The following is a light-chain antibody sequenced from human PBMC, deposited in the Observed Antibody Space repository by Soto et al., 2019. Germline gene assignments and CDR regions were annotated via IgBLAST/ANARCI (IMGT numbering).Light chain of an antibody. CDR1: QSISSY. Sequence: EIVLTQSPATLSLSPGERATLSCRASQSISSYLAWYQQKPGQAPRLLIYDASNRAAGVPARFSGSGSGTDFTLSITSLEPEDLAVYYCQQRDNWPPMYTFGQGTQLEIK. V-gene: IGKV3-11*01. J-gene: IGKJ2*01. CDR3: QQRDNWPPMYT. CDR2: DAS.